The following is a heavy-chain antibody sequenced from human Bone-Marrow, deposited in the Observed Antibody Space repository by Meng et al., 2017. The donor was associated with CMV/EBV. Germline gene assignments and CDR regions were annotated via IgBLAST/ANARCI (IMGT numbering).Heavy chain of an antibody. V-gene: IGHV3-7*01. CDR3: ARVFMCSTNDCFSGLDYFDY. D-gene: IGHD2-8*01. J-gene: IGHJ4*02. CDR2: IKPDEIEI. Sequence: GGSLRLSCAASGLNFNRWMSWVRQAPGKGLEWVAMIKPDEIEIHYVDSVKGRFTISRDNAKKSLYLQMNSLRAEDTAVYYCARVFMCSTNDCFSGLDYFDYWGQGALVTVSS. CDR1: GLNFNRW.